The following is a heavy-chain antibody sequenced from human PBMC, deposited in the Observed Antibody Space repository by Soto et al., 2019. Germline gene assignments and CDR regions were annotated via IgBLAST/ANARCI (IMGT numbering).Heavy chain of an antibody. J-gene: IGHJ4*02. D-gene: IGHD3-22*01. CDR2: ILPIFGTA. V-gene: IGHV1-69*01. Sequence: QVQLVQSGAEVKKPGSSVKVSCKASGGTFSSYAISWVRQAPGQGLAWMGGILPIFGTANYAQKFQGRVTITADESTSTAYMELSSLRSEDTAVYYCARSDSSGYARSYFDYWGQGTLVTVS. CDR3: ARSDSSGYARSYFDY. CDR1: GGTFSSYA.